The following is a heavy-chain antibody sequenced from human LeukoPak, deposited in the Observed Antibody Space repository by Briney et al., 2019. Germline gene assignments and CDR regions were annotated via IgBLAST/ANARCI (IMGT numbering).Heavy chain of an antibody. CDR3: AKDEEDSSGYQHYFDY. D-gene: IGHD3-22*01. CDR1: GFTFSSYG. J-gene: IGHJ4*02. V-gene: IGHV3-30*18. CDR2: ISYDGSNK. Sequence: GGSLRLSCAASGFTFSSYGMHWVRQAPGKGLEWVAVISYDGSNKYYADSVKGRFTISRDNPKNTLYLQMNSLRAEDTAVYYCAKDEEDSSGYQHYFDYWGQGTLVTVSS.